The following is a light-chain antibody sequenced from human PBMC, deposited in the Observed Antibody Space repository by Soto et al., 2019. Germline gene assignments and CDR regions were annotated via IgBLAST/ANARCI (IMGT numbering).Light chain of an antibody. CDR3: QQYNSYSIT. CDR2: AAS. J-gene: IGKJ5*01. Sequence: DIQMTQSPSSLSASVGDRVTITCRASQSISSYLNWYQQKPGKAPKLLIYAASSLQSGVPSRFSGSGSGTDFTFTSSSLQPDDFATYYCQQYNSYSITFGQGTRLEIK. V-gene: IGKV1-39*01. CDR1: QSISSY.